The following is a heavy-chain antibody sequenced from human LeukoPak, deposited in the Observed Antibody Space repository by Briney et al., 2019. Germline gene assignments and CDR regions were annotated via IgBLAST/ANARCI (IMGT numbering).Heavy chain of an antibody. Sequence: ASETLSLTCTVSGGSISSSSYYWSWIRQPPGKGLEWIGEINHSGSTNYNPSLKSRVTISVDTSKNQFSLKLSSVTAADTAVYYCARHVHRGRYSSGLGSWGQGTLVTVSS. CDR2: INHSGST. V-gene: IGHV4-39*01. CDR1: GGSISSSSYY. CDR3: ARHVHRGRYSSGLGS. D-gene: IGHD6-19*01. J-gene: IGHJ5*02.